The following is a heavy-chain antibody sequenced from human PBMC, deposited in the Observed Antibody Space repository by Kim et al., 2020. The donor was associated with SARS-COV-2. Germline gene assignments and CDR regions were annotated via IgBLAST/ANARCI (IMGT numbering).Heavy chain of an antibody. V-gene: IGHV1-2*07. CDR3: ARKVSLPIPLDT. J-gene: IGHJ5*02. Sequence: TYARECQGRVTMTKDSAISTAYVELSSLRSDDTAMYFCARKVSLPIPLDTWGQGTLVTVSS.